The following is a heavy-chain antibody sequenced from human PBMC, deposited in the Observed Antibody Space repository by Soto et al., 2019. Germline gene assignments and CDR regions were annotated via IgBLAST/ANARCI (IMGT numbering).Heavy chain of an antibody. CDR1: GFTFSSYE. Sequence: GGSLRLSCAASGFTFSSYEMNWVRQAPGKGLEWVSYISSSGSTIYYADSVKGRFTISRDNAKNSLYLQMNSLRAEDTAVYYCARAPILGYCSSTSCYTDYWGQGTLVTVSS. CDR3: ARAPILGYCSSTSCYTDY. V-gene: IGHV3-48*03. D-gene: IGHD2-2*02. CDR2: ISSSGSTI. J-gene: IGHJ4*02.